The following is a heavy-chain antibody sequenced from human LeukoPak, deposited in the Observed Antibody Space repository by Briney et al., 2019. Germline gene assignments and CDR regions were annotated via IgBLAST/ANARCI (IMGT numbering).Heavy chain of an antibody. Sequence: SQTLSLTCAISGDSVSSNSAAWNWIRQSPSRGLEWLGRAYYRSKWYNDYTVSVKSRITINPDTSKNQFSLQLNSVTPEDTAVYYCARGRIPGVGTVAVHFDSWGQGTLVTVSS. V-gene: IGHV6-1*01. CDR1: GDSVSSNSAA. CDR2: AYYRSKWYN. CDR3: ARGRIPGVGTVAVHFDS. J-gene: IGHJ4*02. D-gene: IGHD6-19*01.